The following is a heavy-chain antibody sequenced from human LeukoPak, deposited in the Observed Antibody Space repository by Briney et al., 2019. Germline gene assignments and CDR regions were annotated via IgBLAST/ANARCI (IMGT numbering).Heavy chain of an antibody. CDR3: ASEDSSFDY. CDR2: ISGSGAAA. V-gene: IGHV3-23*01. Sequence: PGGSLSHTYAASGFTFTTYGMSWVRQAPGKGLEWVSVISGSGAAAYESTSVKGRFTISRDNSKNTVSLQMNSLRAEDTATYYCASEDSSFDYWGEGTLVSVSP. J-gene: IGHJ4*02. CDR1: GFTFTTYG. D-gene: IGHD6-13*01.